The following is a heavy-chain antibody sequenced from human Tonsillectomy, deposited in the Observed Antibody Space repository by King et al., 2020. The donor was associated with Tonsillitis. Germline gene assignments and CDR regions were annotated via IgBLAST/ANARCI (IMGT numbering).Heavy chain of an antibody. CDR1: GFTFSSYS. CDR3: ARGGPPGGWYLDY. D-gene: IGHD6-19*01. CDR2: ISSSSSYI. J-gene: IGHJ4*02. V-gene: IGHV3-21*01. Sequence: VQLVESGGGLVTPGGSLRLSCAASGFTFSSYSMNWVRQAPGKGLEWVSSISSSSSYIFYAHSVKGRFTISRDNAKNSLYLQMNSLRAEDTAVYYCARGGPPGGWYLDYWGQGTLVTVSS.